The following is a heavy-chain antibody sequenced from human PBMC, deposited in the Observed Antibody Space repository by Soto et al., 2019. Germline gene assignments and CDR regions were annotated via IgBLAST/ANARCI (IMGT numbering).Heavy chain of an antibody. D-gene: IGHD6-19*01. J-gene: IGHJ5*02. CDR1: GYTFTSYA. CDR3: ARDPAWYSSGWYSRVTSFDP. V-gene: IGHV1-3*01. Sequence: ASVKVSCKASGYTFTSYAMHWVRQAPGQRLEWMGWINAGNGNTKYSQKFQGRVTITRDTSASTAYMELSSLRSEDTAVYYCARDPAWYSSGWYSRVTSFDPWGQGTLVTVSS. CDR2: INAGNGNT.